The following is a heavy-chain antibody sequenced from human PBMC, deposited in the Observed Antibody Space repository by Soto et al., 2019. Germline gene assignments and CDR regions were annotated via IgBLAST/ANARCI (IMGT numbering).Heavy chain of an antibody. D-gene: IGHD1-7*01. CDR1: GFTFSSYA. CDR2: ISYDGSNK. J-gene: IGHJ6*02. Sequence: QVQLVESGGGVVQPGRSLRLSCAASGFTFSSYAMHWVRQAPGKGLEWVAVISYDGSNKYYADSVKGRFTISRDNYKNTLYLQTNSLRAEDTAVYYCARGETITGTTYYYYGMDVWGQGTTVTVSS. CDR3: ARGETITGTTYYYYGMDV. V-gene: IGHV3-30-3*01.